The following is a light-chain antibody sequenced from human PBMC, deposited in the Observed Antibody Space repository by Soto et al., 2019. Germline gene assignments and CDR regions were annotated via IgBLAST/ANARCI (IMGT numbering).Light chain of an antibody. J-gene: IGLJ1*01. CDR3: SSYTRSSTSYV. CDR1: SSDVGGYNY. V-gene: IGLV2-14*01. Sequence: QSVLAQPASVSGSPGQSITISCTGTSSDVGGYNYVSWYQQHPGKAPKLMIYEVSNRPSRVSNRFSGSKSGNTASLTISGLRAEDEADYYCSSYTRSSTSYVFGTGTKVTV. CDR2: EVS.